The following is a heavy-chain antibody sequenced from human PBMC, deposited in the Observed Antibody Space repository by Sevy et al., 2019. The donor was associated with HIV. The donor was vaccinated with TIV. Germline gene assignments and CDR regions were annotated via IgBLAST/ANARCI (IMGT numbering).Heavy chain of an antibody. V-gene: IGHV3-48*03. Sequence: GGSLRLSCAASGFTFSSYEMNWVRQAPGKGLEWVSYISSSGSTIYYADSVKGRFTISRDNAKNSLYLQMNSLRAEDTAVYYCASSPVADLNWYFDLWGRGTLVTVSS. CDR2: ISSSGSTI. CDR3: ASSPVADLNWYFDL. CDR1: GFTFSSYE. J-gene: IGHJ2*01. D-gene: IGHD6-19*01.